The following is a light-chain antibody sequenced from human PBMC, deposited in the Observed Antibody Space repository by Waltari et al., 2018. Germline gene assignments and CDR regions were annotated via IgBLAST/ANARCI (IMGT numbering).Light chain of an antibody. J-gene: IGKJ5*01. CDR3: QQRTNGPPVT. Sequence: EIVLTQSPATLSFSPAERATLSCRASQSVSTYLAWYQHKPGQAPRLLIYDASNRATGIPARFSGSGSGTDFTLTISSLEPDDFAVYYCQQRTNGPPVTFGQGTRLDLK. CDR2: DAS. V-gene: IGKV3-11*01. CDR1: QSVSTY.